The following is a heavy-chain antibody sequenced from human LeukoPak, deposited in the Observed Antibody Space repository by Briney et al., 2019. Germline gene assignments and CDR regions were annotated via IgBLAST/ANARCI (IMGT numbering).Heavy chain of an antibody. CDR3: ARGRGGLLWFGEFNS. CDR2: IYHSGST. Sequence: PSETLSLTCTVSGYSISSGYYWGWIRQPPGKGLEWIGSIYHSGSTYYNPSLKSRVTISVDTSKNQFSLKLSSVTAADTAVYYCARGRGGLLWFGEFNSWGQGTLVTVSS. CDR1: GYSISSGYY. D-gene: IGHD3-10*01. V-gene: IGHV4-38-2*02. J-gene: IGHJ4*02.